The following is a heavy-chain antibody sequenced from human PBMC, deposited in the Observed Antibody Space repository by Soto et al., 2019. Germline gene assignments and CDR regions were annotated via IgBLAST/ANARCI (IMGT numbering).Heavy chain of an antibody. V-gene: IGHV5-51*01. Sequence: GESLKISCKGSGYSLTSYWIGWVRQMPGKGLERMGIIYPGDSDTRYSPSFQGQVTISADKSISTAYLQWSSLKASDTAMYYCAARGPAVAVARNTDAFDIWGQGTMVTVSS. CDR3: AARGPAVAVARNTDAFDI. CDR2: IYPGDSDT. CDR1: GYSLTSYW. J-gene: IGHJ3*02. D-gene: IGHD6-19*01.